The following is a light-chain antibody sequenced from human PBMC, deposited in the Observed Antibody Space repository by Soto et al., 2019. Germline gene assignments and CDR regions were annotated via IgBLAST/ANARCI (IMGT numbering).Light chain of an antibody. CDR3: CSFALGSTLI. CDR2: EGS. CDR1: SSDVGSYNL. Sequence: QSALTQPASVSGSPGPSITISCTGTSSDVGSYNLVSWYQQHPDKAPKLRIYEGSKRPSGVSYRFSGYKSGNTASLTISGLQAEDEADYYCCSFALGSTLIFGGGTKLTVL. V-gene: IGLV2-23*01. J-gene: IGLJ2*01.